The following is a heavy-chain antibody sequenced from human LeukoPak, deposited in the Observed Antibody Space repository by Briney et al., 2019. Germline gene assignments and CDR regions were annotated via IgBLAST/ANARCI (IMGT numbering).Heavy chain of an antibody. CDR2: IYYSGST. J-gene: IGHJ6*02. Sequence: SETLSLTCPVSGGSISSYYWSWIRRPPRKGLEWIGYIYYSGSTNYNPSLKSRVTISVDTSKNQFSLKLSSVTAADTAVYYCAGGDYYDVDVWGQGTTVTVSS. CDR1: GGSISSYY. V-gene: IGHV4-59*01. D-gene: IGHD5-24*01. CDR3: AGGDYYDVDV.